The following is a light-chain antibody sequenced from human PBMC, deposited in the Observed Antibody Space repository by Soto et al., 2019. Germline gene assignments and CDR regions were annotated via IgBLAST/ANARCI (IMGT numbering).Light chain of an antibody. CDR2: GAS. J-gene: IGKJ4*01. V-gene: IGKV3-20*01. CDR1: QSLRSS. Sequence: ETMMTQSPDTLSVSLGERATLSCRASQSLRSSLAWYQQKPGQAPRLLIYGASSRAAGIPDRFSGSGSGTDFTLTISRLEPEDFAVYYCQQYDSSPLTFGGGTKVDIK. CDR3: QQYDSSPLT.